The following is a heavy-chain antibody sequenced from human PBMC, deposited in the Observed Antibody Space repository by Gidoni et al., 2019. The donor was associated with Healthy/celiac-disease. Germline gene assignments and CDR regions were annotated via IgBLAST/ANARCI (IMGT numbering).Heavy chain of an antibody. CDR2: IYYSGST. D-gene: IGHD6-19*01. CDR3: ARAVAGEFDY. J-gene: IGHJ4*02. V-gene: IGHV4-30-4*08. CDR1: CGSICSGVYY. Sequence: QVLLQESVQGLVTPPQTLSHTCTVTCGSICSGVYYWSWIRQPPGKGLEWIGYIYYSGSTNYNPSLKSRVTISVDTSKNQFSLKLSSVTAADTAVYYCARAVAGEFDYWGQGTLVTVSS.